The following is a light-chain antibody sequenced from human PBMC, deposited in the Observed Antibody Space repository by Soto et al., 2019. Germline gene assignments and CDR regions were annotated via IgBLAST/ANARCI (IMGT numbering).Light chain of an antibody. Sequence: DIQMTQSPSTLSASVGDRVTITCRGSPSTSGSLAWYQQKPGKAPKLPIYEASNLKSGVPSRFSVSGSWTEYTLTISSLHPDYSASYYCQQDNGYWTFGEGTRVDIK. CDR2: EAS. V-gene: IGKV1-5*03. CDR1: PSTSGS. J-gene: IGKJ1*01. CDR3: QQDNGYWT.